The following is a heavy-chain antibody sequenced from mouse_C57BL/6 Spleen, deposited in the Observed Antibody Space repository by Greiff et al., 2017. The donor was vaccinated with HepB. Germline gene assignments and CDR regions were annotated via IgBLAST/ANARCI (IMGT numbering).Heavy chain of an antibody. V-gene: IGHV1-15*01. CDR3: TRRRVYYDYAFYAMDY. J-gene: IGHJ4*01. CDR2: IDPETGGT. CDR1: GYTFTDYE. D-gene: IGHD2-4*01. Sequence: VKLQESGAELVRPGASVTLSCKASGYTFTDYEMHWVKQTPVHGLEWIGAIDPETGGTAYNQKFKGKAILTADKSSSTAYMELRSLTSEDSAVYYCTRRRVYYDYAFYAMDYWGQGTSVTVSS.